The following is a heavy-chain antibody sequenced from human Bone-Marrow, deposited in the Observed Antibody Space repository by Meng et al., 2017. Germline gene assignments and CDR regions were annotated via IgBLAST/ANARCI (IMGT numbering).Heavy chain of an antibody. V-gene: IGHV3-30*03. CDR2: ISYDGSNK. D-gene: IGHD2-8*01. Sequence: GESLKISCAASGFTFSSYSMNWVRQAPGKGLEWVAVISYDGSNKYYADSVKGRFTISRDNSKNTLHLQMNSLRAEDTAVYYCARRRGNDHPQDGMDVWGQGTTVTVSS. CDR3: ARRRGNDHPQDGMDV. CDR1: GFTFSSYS. J-gene: IGHJ6*02.